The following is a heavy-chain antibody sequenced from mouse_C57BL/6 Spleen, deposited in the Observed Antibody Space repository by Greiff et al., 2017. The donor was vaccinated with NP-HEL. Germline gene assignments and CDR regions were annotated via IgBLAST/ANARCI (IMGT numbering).Heavy chain of an antibody. J-gene: IGHJ4*01. D-gene: IGHD2-1*01. CDR2: IDPSDSYT. CDR3: ARSYGNSYAMDY. V-gene: IGHV1-69*01. Sequence: QVQLQQSGAELVMPGASVKLSCKASGYTFTSYWMHWVKQRPGQGLEWIGEIDPSDSYTNYNQKFKGKSTLTVDKSSSTAYMQLSSLTSEDSAVYYCARSYGNSYAMDYWGQGTSVTVSS. CDR1: GYTFTSYW.